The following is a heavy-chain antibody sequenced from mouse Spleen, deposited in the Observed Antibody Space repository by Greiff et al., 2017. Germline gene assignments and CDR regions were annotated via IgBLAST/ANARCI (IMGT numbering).Heavy chain of an antibody. CDR3: AGGGPEGFAY. Sequence: VKLQQSGAELVRPGASVKLSCKASGYTFTDYYINWVKQRPGQGLEWIARIYPVSGYTYYNEKFKGKATLTAEKSSTTAYMQLSSLTSEDSAVYFCAGGGPEGFAYWGQGTLVTVSA. J-gene: IGHJ3*01. V-gene: IGHV1-76*01. CDR1: GYTFTDYY. CDR2: IYPVSGYT.